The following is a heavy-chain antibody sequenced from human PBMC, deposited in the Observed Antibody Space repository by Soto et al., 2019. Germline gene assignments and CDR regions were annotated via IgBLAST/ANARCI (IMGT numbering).Heavy chain of an antibody. V-gene: IGHV2-26*01. CDR3: ARMSYYDILTGQYYFDY. CDR2: IFSNDEK. J-gene: IGHJ4*02. D-gene: IGHD3-9*01. CDR1: GFSLSNARMG. Sequence: SGPTLVNPTETLTLTCTVSGFSLSNARMGVSWIRQPPGKALEWLAHIFSNDEKSYSTSLKSRLTISKDTSKSQVALTMTNMDPVDTATYYCARMSYYDILTGQYYFDYWGRGTLVTVSS.